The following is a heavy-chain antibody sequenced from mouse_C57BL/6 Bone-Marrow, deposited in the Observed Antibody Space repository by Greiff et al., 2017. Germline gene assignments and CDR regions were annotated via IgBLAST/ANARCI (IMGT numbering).Heavy chain of an antibody. CDR2: IYPTSGRT. D-gene: IGHD4-1*01. V-gene: IGHV1-55*01. J-gene: IGHJ2*01. Sequence: VQLQQPGAELVKPGASVKMSCKASGYTFTSYWITWVKQRPGPGLEWIGDIYPTSGRTNYNEKFKSKAILTVDTSSNTAYMQLSSLTSEDSAVFYWARSGPLGRSFDYWGQGTTLTVSS. CDR1: GYTFTSYW. CDR3: ARSGPLGRSFDY.